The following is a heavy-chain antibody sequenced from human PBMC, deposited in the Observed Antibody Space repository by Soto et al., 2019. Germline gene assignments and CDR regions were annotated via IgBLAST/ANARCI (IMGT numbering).Heavy chain of an antibody. CDR3: ARVGYCSGGSCYQPDRLTIYYFDY. CDR1: GYSFTSYW. J-gene: IGHJ4*02. CDR2: IYPGDSDT. V-gene: IGHV5-51*01. D-gene: IGHD2-15*01. Sequence: GESLKISCKGSGYSFTSYWIGWVRQMPGKGLEWMGIIYPGDSDTRYSPSFQGQVTISADKSISTAYLQWSSLKASDTAMYYCARVGYCSGGSCYQPDRLTIYYFDYWGQGTLVTVSS.